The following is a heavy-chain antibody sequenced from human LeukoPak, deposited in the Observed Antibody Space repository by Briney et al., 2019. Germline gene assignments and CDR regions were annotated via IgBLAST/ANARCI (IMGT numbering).Heavy chain of an antibody. CDR3: TKTYYYDRPPWYFDY. J-gene: IGHJ4*02. D-gene: IGHD3-22*01. CDR1: GFTFGDYA. V-gene: IGHV3-49*03. Sequence: GGSLRLSCTASGFTFGDYAMSWFRQAPGKGLEWVGFVRSKAYGGTTEYAASVKGRFTVSRDDSKSIAYLQMNSLKTEDTAVYYCTKTYYYDRPPWYFDYWGQGTLVTVSS. CDR2: VRSKAYGGTT.